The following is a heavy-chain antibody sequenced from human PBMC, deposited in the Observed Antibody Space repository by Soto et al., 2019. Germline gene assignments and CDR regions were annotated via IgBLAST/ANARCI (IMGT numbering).Heavy chain of an antibody. CDR2: INSDGSST. D-gene: IGHD2-2*01. CDR3: ATLPSYCSSTSCHTNDGGMDV. J-gene: IGHJ6*02. Sequence: GGSLRLSCAASGFTFSSYWMHWVRQAPGKGLVWVSRINSDGSSTSYADSVKGRFTIPRDNAKNTLYLQMNSLRAEDTAVYYCATLPSYCSSTSCHTNDGGMDVWGQGTTVTVSS. V-gene: IGHV3-74*01. CDR1: GFTFSSYW.